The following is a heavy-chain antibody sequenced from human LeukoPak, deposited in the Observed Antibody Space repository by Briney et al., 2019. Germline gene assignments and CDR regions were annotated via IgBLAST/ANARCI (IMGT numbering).Heavy chain of an antibody. CDR1: GFTFSDYY. V-gene: IGHV3-11*06. J-gene: IGHJ3*02. CDR3: AKDYRQLERRYGAFDI. Sequence: GGSLRLSCAASGFTFSDYYMSWIRQAPGKGLEWVSYISSSSSYTNYADSVKGRFTISRDNAKNSLYLQMNSLRAEDTAVYYCAKDYRQLERRYGAFDIWGQGTMVTVSS. CDR2: ISSSSSYT. D-gene: IGHD1-1*01.